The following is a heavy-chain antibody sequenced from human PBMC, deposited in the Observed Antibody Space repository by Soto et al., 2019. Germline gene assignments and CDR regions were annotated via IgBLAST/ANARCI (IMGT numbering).Heavy chain of an antibody. CDR1: GYIFSSQD. CDR2: MNPNSGDT. D-gene: IGHD1-26*01. V-gene: IGHV1-8*01. CDR3: ARGRSGSYYRPGYHYYGLDV. J-gene: IGHJ6*02. Sequence: ASVKVSCKASGYIFSSQDINWVRQATGQGLEWMGWMNPNSGDTGFAQKFQGRVTMTRDTSLSTAYMEVSSLRSEDTAVYYCARGRSGSYYRPGYHYYGLDVWGQGTTVTVSS.